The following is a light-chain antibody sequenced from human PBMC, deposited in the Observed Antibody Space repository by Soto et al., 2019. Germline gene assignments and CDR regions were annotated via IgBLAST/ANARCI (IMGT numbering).Light chain of an antibody. V-gene: IGKV1-39*01. CDR3: QQSYSSPPIT. CDR1: QGISSY. Sequence: DIQFTNSPSFLSASVGDSFTITCRPSQGISSYLSWYQQKPGKAPKLLIYASSLRSGVPSRFSGSGSGTDFTLTISSLQPEDFATYYCQQSYSSPPITFGQGRRLEI. J-gene: IGKJ5*01. CDR2: AS.